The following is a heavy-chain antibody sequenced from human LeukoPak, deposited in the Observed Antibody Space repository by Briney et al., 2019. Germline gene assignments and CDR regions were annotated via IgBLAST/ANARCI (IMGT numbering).Heavy chain of an antibody. CDR2: INPNSGGT. D-gene: IGHD3-10*01. J-gene: IGHJ6*02. CDR3: AGTMVRGVITDYYYYGMDV. Sequence: ASVKVSCKASGYTFTGYYMHWVRQAPGQGLEWMGWINPNSGGTNYAQKFQGRVTMPRDTSISTAYMELSRLRSDDTAVYYCAGTMVRGVITDYYYYGMDVWGQGTTVTVSS. V-gene: IGHV1-2*02. CDR1: GYTFTGYY.